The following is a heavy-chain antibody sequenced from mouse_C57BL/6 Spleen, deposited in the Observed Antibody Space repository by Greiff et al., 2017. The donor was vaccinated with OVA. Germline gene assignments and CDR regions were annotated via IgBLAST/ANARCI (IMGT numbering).Heavy chain of an antibody. D-gene: IGHD2-4*01. CDR2: IDPSDSHT. V-gene: IGHV1-69*01. Sequence: QVQLQQPGAELVMPGASVKLSCKASGYTFTSYWMHWVKQRPGQGLEWIGEIDPSDSHTNYNQKFKGKSTLTVDKSSSTAYMQLSSLTSEDSAVYYCARGDYDPFAYWGQGTLVTVSA. CDR1: GYTFTSYW. CDR3: ARGDYDPFAY. J-gene: IGHJ3*01.